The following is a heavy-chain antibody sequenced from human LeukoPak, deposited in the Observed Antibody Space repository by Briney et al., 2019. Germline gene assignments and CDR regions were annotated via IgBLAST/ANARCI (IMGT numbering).Heavy chain of an antibody. J-gene: IGHJ6*03. Sequence: PSETLSLTCTVSGGSISSSSYYWGWIRQPPGEGLEWIGSIYYSGSTYYNPSLKSRVTISVDTSKNQFSLKLSSVTAADTAVYYCARRYRTRIAAAGTHYYYYYYMDVWGKGTTVTVSS. D-gene: IGHD6-13*01. V-gene: IGHV4-39*01. CDR1: GGSISSSSYY. CDR2: IYYSGST. CDR3: ARRYRTRIAAAGTHYYYYYYMDV.